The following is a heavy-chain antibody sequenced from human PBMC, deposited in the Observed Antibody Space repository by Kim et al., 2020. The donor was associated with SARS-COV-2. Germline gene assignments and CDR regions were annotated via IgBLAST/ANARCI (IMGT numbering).Heavy chain of an antibody. Sequence: GRSLRLSCVGSGFTLSNGGMFWVRQTPGKGLECVCAISDTGTLTYYADSVRGRFTVFRDTSTQTLFLQMDNLRFEDTGVYYCSRTSWGQGTLVTVSS. CDR2: ISDTGTLT. CDR1: GFTLSNGG. J-gene: IGHJ5*02. CDR3: SRTS. V-gene: IGHV3-23*01.